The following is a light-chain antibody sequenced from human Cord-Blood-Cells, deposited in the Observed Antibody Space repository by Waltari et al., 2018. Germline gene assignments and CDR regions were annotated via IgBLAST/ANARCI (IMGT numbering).Light chain of an antibody. J-gene: IGLJ3*02. Sequence: QSALTQPASVSGSTGQSLTISCTGTSSDVGSYNLVSWYQQHPGKAPKLMINEGSKRPSGVSNRYSGSKSGNTASLTISGLQAEDEADYYCCSYAGSSTWVFGGGTKLTVL. CDR1: SSDVGSYNL. CDR2: EGS. CDR3: CSYAGSSTWV. V-gene: IGLV2-23*01.